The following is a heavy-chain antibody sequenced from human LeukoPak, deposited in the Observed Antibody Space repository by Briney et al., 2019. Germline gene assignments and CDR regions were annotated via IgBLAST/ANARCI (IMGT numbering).Heavy chain of an antibody. Sequence: GGSLRLSCAASGFTFSSYGMHWVRQAPGKGLEWVAFIRYDGSNKYYADSVKGRFTISRDNSKNTLYLQMNSLRAEDTAVYYCARAASPGIAAAGPFYYYYYGMDVWGQGTTVTVSS. CDR1: GFTFSSYG. CDR3: ARAASPGIAAAGPFYYYYYGMDV. J-gene: IGHJ6*02. V-gene: IGHV3-30*02. D-gene: IGHD6-13*01. CDR2: IRYDGSNK.